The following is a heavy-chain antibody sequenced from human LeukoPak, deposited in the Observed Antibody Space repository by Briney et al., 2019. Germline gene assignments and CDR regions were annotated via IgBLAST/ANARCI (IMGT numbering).Heavy chain of an antibody. D-gene: IGHD5-24*01. V-gene: IGHV3-23*01. CDR3: AKTTQESALMLDGFDI. CDR1: GYTFSNFA. Sequence: PGGSLRLFCAASGYTFSNFAMRWVRQAPGKGLECVSAISSSGGSTYYADSVQGRFTISRDNTLYLQMNSLRVEDTGVYFCAKTTQESALMLDGFDIWGQGTVVAVSS. CDR2: ISSSGGST. J-gene: IGHJ3*02.